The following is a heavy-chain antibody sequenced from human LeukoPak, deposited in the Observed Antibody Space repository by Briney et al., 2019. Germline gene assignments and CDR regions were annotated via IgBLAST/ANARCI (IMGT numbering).Heavy chain of an antibody. CDR2: INPNSGGT. D-gene: IGHD2-15*01. Sequence: ASVKDSCKASGYTFTGYYLHWVRQAPGQGLEWMGRINPNSGGTSYAQKFQGRVTMTRDTSISTAYMELSRLRSDDTAVYYCAREWGPYCSGGSCYAHRGQGTLVTVSS. CDR3: AREWGPYCSGGSCYAH. J-gene: IGHJ4*02. V-gene: IGHV1-2*06. CDR1: GYTFTGYY.